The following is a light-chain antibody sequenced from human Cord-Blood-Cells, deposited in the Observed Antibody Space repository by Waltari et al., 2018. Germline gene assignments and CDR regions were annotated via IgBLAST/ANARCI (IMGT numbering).Light chain of an antibody. CDR1: QSISSY. CDR2: AAS. V-gene: IGKV1-39*01. Sequence: IQMTQSPSSLSASVGDRVPITCRASQSISSYLNWYQQKPGKAPKLLIYAASSLQSAVPSRFSGSGSGTDFTLTISSLQPEDSATYYCQQSYSTPCTFGPGTKVDIK. J-gene: IGKJ3*01. CDR3: QQSYSTPCT.